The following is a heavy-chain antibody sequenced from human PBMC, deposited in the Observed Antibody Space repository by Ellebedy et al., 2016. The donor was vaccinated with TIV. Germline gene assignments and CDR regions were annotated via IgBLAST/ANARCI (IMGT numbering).Heavy chain of an antibody. CDR2: LHGSGRGI. CDR3: AKGRSGTYIHHAFDY. J-gene: IGHJ4*02. CDR1: GFTFSSFA. V-gene: IGHV3-23*01. D-gene: IGHD1-14*01. Sequence: PGGSLRLSCAASGFTFSSFAMGWVRRTPGKGLEGVSGLHGSGRGIWYSDSVKDRFTVSRDNSRNTLYLQMNSLRAEDTAIYYCAKGRSGTYIHHAFDYWGQGTLVTVSS.